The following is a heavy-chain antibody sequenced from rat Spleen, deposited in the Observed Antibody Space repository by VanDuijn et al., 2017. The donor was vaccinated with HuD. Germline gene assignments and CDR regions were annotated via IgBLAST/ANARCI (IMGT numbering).Heavy chain of an antibody. CDR3: ARWNYPGSYGDY. CDR1: GYSITSNY. CDR2: ISFSGST. D-gene: IGHD1-4*01. Sequence: QLQESGPGLVKPSQSLSLTCSVTGYSITSNYWVWIRKFPGNKMEWIGRISFSGSTKYNPSFQPRISITRDTSKNQFFLQLNSVTTEDAATYYCARWNYPGSYGDYWGQGVMVTVSS. J-gene: IGHJ2*01. V-gene: IGHV3-1*01.